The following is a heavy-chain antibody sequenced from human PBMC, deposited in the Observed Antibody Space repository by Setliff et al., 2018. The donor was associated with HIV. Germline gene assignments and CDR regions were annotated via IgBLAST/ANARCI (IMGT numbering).Heavy chain of an antibody. V-gene: IGHV4-34*01. D-gene: IGHD2-15*01. CDR2: IDQSGNT. J-gene: IGHJ4*02. Sequence: SETLSLTCAVYGGSFSGYSWTWIRQPPGKGLEWIGEIDQSGNTQYNPSFKSRVTMSVDTSKNQFSLKLMSVTAADTAVYYCARLKGFVVVVAASYYFDYWGQGTLVTVSS. CDR1: GGSFSGYS. CDR3: ARLKGFVVVVAASYYFDY.